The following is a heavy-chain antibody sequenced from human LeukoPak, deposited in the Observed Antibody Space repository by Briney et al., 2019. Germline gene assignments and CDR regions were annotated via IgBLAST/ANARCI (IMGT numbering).Heavy chain of an antibody. Sequence: SETLSLTCTVSGGSISSYYWSWIRQPPGKGLEWIGYIYYSGSTNYNPSLKSRVTISVDTSKSQFSLKLISVTAADTAVYYCARDNWGLDYWGQGTLVTVSS. J-gene: IGHJ4*02. CDR2: IYYSGST. CDR3: ARDNWGLDY. D-gene: IGHD7-27*01. V-gene: IGHV4-59*01. CDR1: GGSISSYY.